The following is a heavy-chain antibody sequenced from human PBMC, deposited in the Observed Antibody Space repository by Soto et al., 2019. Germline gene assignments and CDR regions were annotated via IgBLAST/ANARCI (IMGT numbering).Heavy chain of an antibody. CDR2: ISGSGGST. V-gene: IGHV3-23*01. D-gene: IGHD4-17*01. J-gene: IGHJ4*02. CDR3: AKDPRHTVTTKADDFDY. CDR1: GFTLCSYA. Sequence: WGSLRLSCAASGFTLCSYALGLVPQGPGEGLEWVSAISGSGGSTYYADSVKGRFTISRDNSKNTLYLQMNSLRAEDTAVYYCAKDPRHTVTTKADDFDYWGQGTLVTVSS.